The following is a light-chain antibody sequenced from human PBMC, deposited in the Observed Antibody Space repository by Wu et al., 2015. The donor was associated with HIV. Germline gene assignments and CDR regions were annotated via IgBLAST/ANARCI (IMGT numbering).Light chain of an antibody. J-gene: IGKJ4*01. Sequence: EVVLTQSPATLSLSPGERATLSCRASQSVSSYLAWYQQKPGQAPRLLIYGASTRAAGIPDRFSGSGSGTEFTLTISSLQSEDFAVYYCQQYNTWRTFGGGTKVEIK. CDR2: GAS. V-gene: IGKV3-15*01. CDR1: QSVSSY. CDR3: QQYNTWRT.